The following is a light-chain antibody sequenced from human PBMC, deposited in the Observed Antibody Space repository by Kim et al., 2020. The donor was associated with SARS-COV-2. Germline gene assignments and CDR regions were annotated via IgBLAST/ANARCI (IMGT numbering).Light chain of an antibody. V-gene: IGLV2-14*04. CDR2: DVS. Sequence: GQCITITWAGTSVDVGGYNYVAWYQQHTGKAPNLMINDVSKRPSGVSNRFSGSKSGNTASLTISGLQAEDEADYYCSSYTSSSTYVFGTGTKVTVL. CDR1: SVDVGGYNY. CDR3: SSYTSSSTYV. J-gene: IGLJ1*01.